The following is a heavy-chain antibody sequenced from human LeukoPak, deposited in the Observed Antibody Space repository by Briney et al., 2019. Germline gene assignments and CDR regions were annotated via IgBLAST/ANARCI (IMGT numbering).Heavy chain of an antibody. CDR1: GYTFTSYY. J-gene: IGHJ4*02. V-gene: IGHV1-46*01. D-gene: IGHD5-24*01. CDR2: INPSGGST. CDR3: ARGRDGYTPARGHFDY. Sequence: GASVKVSCKASGYTFTSYYMHWVRQAPGQGLEWMGIINPSGGSTSYAQKFQGRVTMTRDTSTSTVYMELSSLRSEDTAVYYCARGRDGYTPARGHFDYWGQGTLVTVSS.